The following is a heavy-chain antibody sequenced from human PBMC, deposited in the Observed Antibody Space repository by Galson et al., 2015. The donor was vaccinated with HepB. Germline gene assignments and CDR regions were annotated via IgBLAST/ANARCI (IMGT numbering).Heavy chain of an antibody. CDR2: IRKRIHGGTT. J-gene: IGHJ5*02. V-gene: IGHV3-49*03. CDR3: TRGEYYDSGSYHNGWFDP. CDR1: GFPFGDFA. Sequence: SLRLSCAGSGFPFGDFAMTWFRQAPGKGLEWVGSIRKRIHGGTTTYDASVKARFTISRDDSKSIAYLQTSSLRTEDTALYYCTRGEYYDSGSYHNGWFDPWGQGTLVTVSS. D-gene: IGHD3-10*01.